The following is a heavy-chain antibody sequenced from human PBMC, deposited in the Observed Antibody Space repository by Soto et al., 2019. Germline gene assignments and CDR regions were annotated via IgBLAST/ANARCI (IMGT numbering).Heavy chain of an antibody. V-gene: IGHV3-74*01. CDR1: GFTFSSYW. CDR2: INSDGSST. CDR3: ARGYHSSGFDY. Sequence: GGSMRLSCAASGFTFSSYWMHWVRQAPGKGLVWVSRINSDGSSTSYADSVKGRFTISRDNAKNSLYLQMNSLRAEDTAVYYCARGYHSSGFDYWGQGTLVTVSS. J-gene: IGHJ4*02. D-gene: IGHD6-19*01.